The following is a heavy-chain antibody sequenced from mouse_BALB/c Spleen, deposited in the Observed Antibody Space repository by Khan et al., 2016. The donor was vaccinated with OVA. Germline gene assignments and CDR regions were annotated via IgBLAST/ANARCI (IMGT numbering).Heavy chain of an antibody. CDR3: IRGDYGGFAY. J-gene: IGHJ3*01. Sequence: QVQLKESGTELVKPGASVRLSCKASGYTFTSYQMYWVKQRPGQGLEWIGEITPSNGGTNFNEKFKSKATLTVDESSSTAFMQLSSLTSEDSAVYYCIRGDYGGFAYWGQGTLVTVSA. CDR1: GYTFTSYQ. D-gene: IGHD1-1*01. V-gene: IGHV1-53*01. CDR2: ITPSNGGT.